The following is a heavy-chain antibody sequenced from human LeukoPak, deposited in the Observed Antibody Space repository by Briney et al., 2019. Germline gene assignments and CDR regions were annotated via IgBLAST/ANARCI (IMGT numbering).Heavy chain of an antibody. Sequence: PGGSLRLSCAASGFTFSSYSMNWVRQAPGKGLEWVSSISSSSSYIYYADSVKGRFTISRDNSKNILYLQMNSLGAEDTAVYYCAKGSYTSSSRGLDYWGQGTLVTVSS. CDR3: AKGSYTSSSRGLDY. CDR2: ISSSSSYI. J-gene: IGHJ4*02. D-gene: IGHD6-6*01. CDR1: GFTFSSYS. V-gene: IGHV3-21*01.